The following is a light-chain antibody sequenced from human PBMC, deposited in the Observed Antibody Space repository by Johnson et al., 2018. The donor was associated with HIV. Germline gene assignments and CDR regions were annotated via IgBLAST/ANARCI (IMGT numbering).Light chain of an antibody. Sequence: QSVLTQPPSVSAAPGQKVTISCSGSNSNIGNNYVSWYQQVPGTAPKLLIYDNHKRPSGIPDRFSGSKSGTSATLAITGLQAGDEADYYCGTWDTSLSAYVFVTGTKVTVL. J-gene: IGLJ1*01. CDR1: NSNIGNNY. CDR2: DNH. CDR3: GTWDTSLSAYV. V-gene: IGLV1-51*01.